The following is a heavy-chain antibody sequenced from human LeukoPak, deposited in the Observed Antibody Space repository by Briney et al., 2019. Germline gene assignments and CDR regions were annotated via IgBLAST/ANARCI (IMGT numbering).Heavy chain of an antibody. CDR3: AKARYDGEVMIAATDY. V-gene: IGHV3-53*05. D-gene: IGHD2-15*01. J-gene: IGHJ4*02. Sequence: GGSLRLSCATSGFTVSNNYMSWVRQAPGKGLEWVSAIYSGGSTYYADSVKGRFTISRDNSKNTLYLQMNNLRADDTAVYYCAKARYDGEVMIAATDYWGQGTLVTVSS. CDR2: IYSGGST. CDR1: GFTVSNNY.